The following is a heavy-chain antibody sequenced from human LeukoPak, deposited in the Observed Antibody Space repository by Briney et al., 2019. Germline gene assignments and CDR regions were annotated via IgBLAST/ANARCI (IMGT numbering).Heavy chain of an antibody. V-gene: IGHV3-23*01. CDR2: ISGSGGST. CDR3: AKAEGYCSGGSCYPFFDY. Sequence: GGSLRLSCAASGFTFSSYAMSWVRQAPGKGLEGVSAISGSGGSTYYAASVKGRFTISRDNSKNTLYLQMNSLRAEDTAVYYCAKAEGYCSGGSCYPFFDYWGQGTLVTVSS. J-gene: IGHJ4*02. D-gene: IGHD2-15*01. CDR1: GFTFSSYA.